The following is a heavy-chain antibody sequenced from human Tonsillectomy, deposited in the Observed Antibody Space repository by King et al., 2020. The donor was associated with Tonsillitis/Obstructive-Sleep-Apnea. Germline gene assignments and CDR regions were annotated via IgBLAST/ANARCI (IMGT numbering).Heavy chain of an antibody. CDR2: SRPYDGDT. Sequence: QLVQSGAEVKKPGASVKVSCKASGYTFTNYDITWVRQAPGQGLEWMGWSRPYDGDTNYEQKLQGRVTMTSDTSTTTAYMELRSLRSDDTAVYYCASDYSDSSAYYHAYFQHWGQGTLVTVSS. CDR3: ASDYSDSSAYYHAYFQH. J-gene: IGHJ1*01. D-gene: IGHD3-22*01. CDR1: GYTFTNYD. V-gene: IGHV1-18*01.